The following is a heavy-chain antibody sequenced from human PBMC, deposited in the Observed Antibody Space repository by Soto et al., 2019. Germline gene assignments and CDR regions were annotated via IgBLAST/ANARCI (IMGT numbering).Heavy chain of an antibody. J-gene: IGHJ2*01. CDR3: ARVGLYCGGDCFFDL. CDR2: IIPIFGTA. CDR1: GGTFSSYA. D-gene: IGHD2-21*02. Sequence: QVQLVQSGAEVKKPGSSVKVSCKASGGTFSSYAISWVRQAPGHGLEWMGGIIPIFGTAHYAQKFQGRVTITADESTSTAYMELSCLRSEDTAVYYCARVGLYCGGDCFFDLWGRGTLVTVSS. V-gene: IGHV1-69*01.